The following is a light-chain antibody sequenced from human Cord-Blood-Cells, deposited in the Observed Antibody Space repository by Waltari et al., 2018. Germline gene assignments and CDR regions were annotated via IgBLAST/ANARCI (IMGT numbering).Light chain of an antibody. Sequence: SYELTQPSSVSVSPGQTARITCSGDVLAKKYARWFQQKPGQAPVLVIYNDSERPSGIPERFSGSSSGTTVTLTISGAQVEDEADYYCYSAADNNRVVFGGGTKLTVL. J-gene: IGLJ2*01. CDR3: YSAADNNRVV. CDR2: NDS. CDR1: VLAKKY. V-gene: IGLV3-27*01.